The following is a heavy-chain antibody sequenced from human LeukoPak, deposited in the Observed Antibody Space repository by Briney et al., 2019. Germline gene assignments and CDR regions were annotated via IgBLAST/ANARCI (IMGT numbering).Heavy chain of an antibody. Sequence: PGGSLRLSCAASGFTFSSYAMSWVRQAPGKGLEWVSAISGSGGSTYYADPVKGRFTISRDNSKNTLYLQMNSLRAEDTAVYYCAKDPENYYYYYMDVWGKGTTVTVSS. J-gene: IGHJ6*03. CDR1: GFTFSSYA. CDR2: ISGSGGST. V-gene: IGHV3-23*01. CDR3: AKDPENYYYYYMDV.